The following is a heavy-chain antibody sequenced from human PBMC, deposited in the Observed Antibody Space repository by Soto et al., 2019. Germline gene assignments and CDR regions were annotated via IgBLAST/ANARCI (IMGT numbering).Heavy chain of an antibody. CDR3: AKGSNNFDS. Sequence: GGSLRLSCAASGFTFSSYAMTWVRQAPGKGLEWVSGTTGNGGSTYYADSVKGRFTISKDNPKNTLYLQMNSLRAEDTAVYYCAKGSNNFDSWGQGTLVTVSS. J-gene: IGHJ4*02. CDR1: GFTFSSYA. V-gene: IGHV3-23*01. CDR2: TTGNGGST.